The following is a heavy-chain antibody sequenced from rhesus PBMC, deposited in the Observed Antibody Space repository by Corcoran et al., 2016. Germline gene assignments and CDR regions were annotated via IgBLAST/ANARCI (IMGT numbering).Heavy chain of an antibody. V-gene: IGHV3S5*01. CDR3: AKDNSSGWCGDGDAFDF. CDR1: GFTFSSYG. J-gene: IGHJ3*01. D-gene: IGHD6-31*01. CDR2: IDRGGGST. Sequence: EVQLVETGGGLVQPGGSLKLSCAASGFTFSSYGMSWVRQAPGKGLVWVTAIDRGGGSTYYADSVKDRCTISRDNSKNTLSLQMNSLRAEDTAVYYGAKDNSSGWCGDGDAFDFWGQGLRVTVSS.